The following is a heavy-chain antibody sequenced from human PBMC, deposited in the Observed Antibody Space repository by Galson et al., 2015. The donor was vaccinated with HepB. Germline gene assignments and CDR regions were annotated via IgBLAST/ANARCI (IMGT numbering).Heavy chain of an antibody. CDR3: VRSDKYSGSCIDY. J-gene: IGHJ4*02. CDR2: LYYDGIT. V-gene: IGHV4-39*01. D-gene: IGHD1-26*01. CDR1: GGSISSSTYY. Sequence: SETLSLTCSVSGGSISSSTYYWGWIRQPLRKGLEWIGSLYYDGITYYNPSLESRVTISVDTSKNQVSLKLSSVTAADTAVYYCVRSDKYSGSCIDYWGQGTLVTVSS.